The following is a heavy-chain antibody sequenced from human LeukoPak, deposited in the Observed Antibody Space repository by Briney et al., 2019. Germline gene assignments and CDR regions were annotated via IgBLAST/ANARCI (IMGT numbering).Heavy chain of an antibody. J-gene: IGHJ4*02. CDR1: GFTFSSYS. CDR2: ISSSSSYI. V-gene: IGHV3-21*01. CDR3: ARDETGGYDQYFDY. Sequence: GGSLRLCCAASGFTFSSYSMNWVRQAPGKGLEWVSSISSSSSYIYYADSVKGRFTISRDNAKNSLYLQMNSLRAEDTAVYYCARDETGGYDQYFDYWGQGTLVTVSS. D-gene: IGHD5-12*01.